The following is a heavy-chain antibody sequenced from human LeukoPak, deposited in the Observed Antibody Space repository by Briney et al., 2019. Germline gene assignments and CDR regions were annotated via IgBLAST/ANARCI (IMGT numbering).Heavy chain of an antibody. V-gene: IGHV1-2*02. CDR2: LNPHSGGT. J-gene: IGHJ6*02. Sequence: ASVTVSCEASGYTLRDYYIYWVRQAPGQGLEWLGWLNPHSGGTNYTQKSQSRVTLTRDTSISTAYMELTTLTSYDTAIYYCARGHRIINGLDVWGQGTTVIVSS. CDR1: GYTLRDYY. CDR3: ARGHRIINGLDV.